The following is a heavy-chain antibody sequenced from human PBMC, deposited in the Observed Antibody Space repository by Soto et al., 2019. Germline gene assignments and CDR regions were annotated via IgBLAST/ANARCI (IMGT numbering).Heavy chain of an antibody. D-gene: IGHD3-9*01. J-gene: IGHJ6*02. CDR2: INHSGST. Sequence: SETLSLTCAVYGGSFSGYYWSWIRQPPGKGLEWIGEINHSGSTNYNPSLKSRVTISVDTSKNQFSLKLSSVTAADTAVYYCARVRVLRYFDWLSPHYYYYGMDVWGQGTKVTVSS. CDR3: ARVRVLRYFDWLSPHYYYYGMDV. CDR1: GGSFSGYY. V-gene: IGHV4-34*01.